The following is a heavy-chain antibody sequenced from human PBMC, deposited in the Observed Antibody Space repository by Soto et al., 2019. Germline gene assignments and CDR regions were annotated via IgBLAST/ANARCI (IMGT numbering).Heavy chain of an antibody. CDR3: GGMKHNFVISVYYSSFAP. CDR2: IYYSGST. D-gene: IGHD3-22*01. J-gene: IGHJ5*02. Sequence: QVQLQESGPGLVKPSETLSLTCTVSGGSVSSGSYYWSWIRQPPGKGLEWIGYIYYSGSTNYNPSLRGGPTMSVDTSRTLFSEKRRFGPAREPALYFCGGMKHNFVISVYYSSFAPGAQEPLVPVS. CDR1: GGSVSSGSYY. V-gene: IGHV4-61*01.